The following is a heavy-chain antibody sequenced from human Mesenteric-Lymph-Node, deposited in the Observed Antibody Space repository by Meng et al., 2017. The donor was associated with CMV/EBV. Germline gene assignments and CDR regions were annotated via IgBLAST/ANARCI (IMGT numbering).Heavy chain of an antibody. CDR3: ASEYSSSSL. V-gene: IGHV1-46*01. Sequence: ASVKVSCKASGYTFSSYNVHWVRQARGQGPEWMGIINPSAGHTSYAQKFQGRVTMTRDTSTTTVYMELSSLRSDDTAVYYCASEYSSSSLWGQGTLVTVSS. J-gene: IGHJ4*02. CDR2: INPSAGHT. D-gene: IGHD6-13*01. CDR1: GYTFSSYN.